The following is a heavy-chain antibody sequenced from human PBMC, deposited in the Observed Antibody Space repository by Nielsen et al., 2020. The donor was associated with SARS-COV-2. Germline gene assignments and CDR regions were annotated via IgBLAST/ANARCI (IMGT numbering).Heavy chain of an antibody. CDR3: AKERGSGWTPLYFDY. CDR1: GFTFSSNA. Sequence: GGPLRLSCAASGFTFSSNAMNWVRQAPGRGLEWVSSISNSGVSTYYADSVKGRFTISRDSSNNTLYLQMNSLRAEDTAVYYCAKERGSGWTPLYFDYWGQGTLVTVSS. V-gene: IGHV3-23*01. D-gene: IGHD6-19*01. CDR2: ISNSGVST. J-gene: IGHJ4*02.